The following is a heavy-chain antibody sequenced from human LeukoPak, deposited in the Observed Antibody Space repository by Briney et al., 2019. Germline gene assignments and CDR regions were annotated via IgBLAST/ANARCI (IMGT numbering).Heavy chain of an antibody. CDR3: ARDSFSGYTYGYTYYYMEV. Sequence: SETLSLTCAVYGGSFSGYYWSWIRQPPGKGLEWIGEINHSGSTNYNPSLKSRVTISVDTSKNQFSLKLSSVTAADTAVYYCARDSFSGYTYGYTYYYMEVGGKGTTVTVSS. D-gene: IGHD5-18*01. CDR1: GGSFSGYY. V-gene: IGHV4-34*01. CDR2: INHSGST. J-gene: IGHJ6*03.